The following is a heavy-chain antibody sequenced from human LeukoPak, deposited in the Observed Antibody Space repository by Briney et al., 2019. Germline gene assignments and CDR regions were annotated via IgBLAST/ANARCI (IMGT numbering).Heavy chain of an antibody. CDR1: GGSISSSSYY. CDR2: ICYSGST. CDR3: ARVDRTQQLAGY. V-gene: IGHV4-39*01. J-gene: IGHJ4*02. Sequence: SETLSLTCTVSGGSISSSSYYWGWLRQPPGKGLEWIGSICYSGSTYYNPSLKSRVTISVDTSKNQFSLKLSSVTAADTAVYYCARVDRTQQLAGYWGQGTLVTVSS. D-gene: IGHD6-13*01.